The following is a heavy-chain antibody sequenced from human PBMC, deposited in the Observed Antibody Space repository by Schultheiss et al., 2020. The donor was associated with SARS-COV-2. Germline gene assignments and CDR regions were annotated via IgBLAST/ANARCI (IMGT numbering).Heavy chain of an antibody. CDR2: IYYSGST. CDR1: GGSFSGYY. J-gene: IGHJ6*02. V-gene: IGHV4-34*01. CDR3: ARTSTGYYYGMDV. Sequence: SETLSLTCAVYGGSFSGYYWSWIRQPPGKGLEWIGSIYYSGSTNYNPSLKSRVTISVDTSKNQFSLKLSSVTAADTAVYYCARTSTGYYYGMDVWGQGTTVTVSS.